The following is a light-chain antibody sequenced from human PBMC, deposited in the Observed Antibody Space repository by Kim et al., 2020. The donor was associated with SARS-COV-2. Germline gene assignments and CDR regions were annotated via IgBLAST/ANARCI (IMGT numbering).Light chain of an antibody. CDR3: NSRDSSGTWV. V-gene: IGLV3-19*01. CDR1: SLRSYY. CDR2: GKN. J-gene: IGLJ3*02. Sequence: SSELTQDPAVSVALGQTVRITCQGDSLRSYYASWYQQKPGQAPVLVIYGKNNRPSGIPDRFSGSSPGHTASLTITGAQAEDEADYYCNSRDSSGTWVFG.